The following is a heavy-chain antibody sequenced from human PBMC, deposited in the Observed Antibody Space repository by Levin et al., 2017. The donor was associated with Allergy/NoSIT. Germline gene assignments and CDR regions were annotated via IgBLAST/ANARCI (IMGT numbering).Heavy chain of an antibody. J-gene: IGHJ4*02. CDR3: AREDGDYAYFDY. Sequence: SLKISCAASGFTFSSYGMHWVRQAPGKGLEWVAVIWYDGSNKYYADSVKGRFTISRDNSKNTLYLQMNSLRAEDTAVYYCAREDGDYAYFDYWGQGTLVTVSS. CDR1: GFTFSSYG. CDR2: IWYDGSNK. D-gene: IGHD4-17*01. V-gene: IGHV3-33*01.